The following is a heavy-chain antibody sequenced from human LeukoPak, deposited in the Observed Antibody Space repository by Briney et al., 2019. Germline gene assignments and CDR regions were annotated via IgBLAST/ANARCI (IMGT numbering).Heavy chain of an antibody. V-gene: IGHV4-39*07. CDR1: AGSISSSSYY. D-gene: IGHD6-19*01. J-gene: IGHJ5*02. Sequence: PSETLSLTCTVSAGSISSSSYYWGWIRQPPGKGLEWIGSIYYSGSTYYNPSLKSRVTMSVDTSKNQFSLKLSSVTAADTAVYYWARSEWILAVAGPGWFDPWGQGTLVTVSS. CDR3: ARSEWILAVAGPGWFDP. CDR2: IYYSGST.